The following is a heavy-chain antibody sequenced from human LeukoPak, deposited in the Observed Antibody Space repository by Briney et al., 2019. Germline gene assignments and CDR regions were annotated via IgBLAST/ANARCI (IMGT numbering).Heavy chain of an antibody. D-gene: IGHD4-17*01. CDR3: ARDPNGDYIGAFDM. CDR2: IRGGGTSE. Sequence: GGSLRLTCTASGFTFSAYAMMWVRQAPGKGPEWVSAIRGGGTSEFYADSVKGRFRISRDNSKDTLFLQMNSLRAEDTAVYYCARDPNGDYIGAFDMWGPGTMVTVSS. V-gene: IGHV3-23*01. CDR1: GFTFSAYA. J-gene: IGHJ3*02.